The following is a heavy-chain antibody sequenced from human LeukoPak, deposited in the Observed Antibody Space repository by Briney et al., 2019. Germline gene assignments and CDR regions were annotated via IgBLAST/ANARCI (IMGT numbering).Heavy chain of an antibody. D-gene: IGHD4-23*01. CDR3: ARPDDYGGKPAAFDI. CDR2: IYPGDSNT. CDR1: GYTFITYW. V-gene: IGHV5-51*01. J-gene: IGHJ3*02. Sequence: GESLKISCKGSGYTFITYWIGWVRQMPGKSLEWTGIIYPGDSNTRYSPSFQGQVTISADKSISTAYLEWSSLKASDTAMYYCARPDDYGGKPAAFDIWGQGTMVTVSS.